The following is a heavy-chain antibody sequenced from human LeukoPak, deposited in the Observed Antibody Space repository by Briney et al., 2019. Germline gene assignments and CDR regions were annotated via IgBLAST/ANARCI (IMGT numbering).Heavy chain of an antibody. CDR2: IYYSGST. Sequence: SETLSLTCSVSGASISSGSNYWGWIRQPPGKTLEWIGSIYYSGSTYYNPSLKSRVTISVDTSKNQFSLKLSSVTAADTAVYYCARAPVVRYFDWLSVSYFDYWGQGTLVTVSS. CDR3: ARAPVVRYFDWLSVSYFDY. J-gene: IGHJ4*02. V-gene: IGHV4-39*07. D-gene: IGHD3-9*01. CDR1: GASISSGSNY.